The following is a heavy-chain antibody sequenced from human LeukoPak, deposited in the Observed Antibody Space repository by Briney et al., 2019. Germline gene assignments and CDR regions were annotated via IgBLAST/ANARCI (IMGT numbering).Heavy chain of an antibody. V-gene: IGHV4-30-2*01. CDR1: GGSISSGGYY. CDR2: IYHSGST. J-gene: IGHJ6*03. D-gene: IGHD3-10*01. Sequence: PSETLSLTCTVSGGSISSGGYYWSWIRQPPGKGLEWIGYIYHSGSTYYNPSHKSRVAISVDTSKNQFSLKLSSVTAADTAVYYCARDALGESINVYQFYYYMDVWGKGTTVTVSS. CDR3: ARDALGESINVYQFYYYMDV.